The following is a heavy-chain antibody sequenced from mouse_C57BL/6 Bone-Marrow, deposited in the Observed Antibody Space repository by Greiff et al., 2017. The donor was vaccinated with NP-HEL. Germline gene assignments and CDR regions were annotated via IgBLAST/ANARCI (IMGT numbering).Heavy chain of an antibody. Sequence: EVQLQQSGPELVKPGASVKISCKASGYSFTGYYMNWVKQSPEKSLEWIGEINPSTGGTTYNQKFKAKATLTVDKSSSTAYMQLKSLTSEDSAVYYCARSGWLPSYWGQGTLVTVAA. D-gene: IGHD2-2*01. CDR1: GYSFTGYY. CDR3: ARSGWLPSY. J-gene: IGHJ3*01. CDR2: INPSTGGT. V-gene: IGHV1-42*01.